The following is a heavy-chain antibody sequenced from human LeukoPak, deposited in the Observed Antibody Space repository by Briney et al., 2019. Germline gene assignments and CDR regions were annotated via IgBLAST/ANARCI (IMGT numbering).Heavy chain of an antibody. V-gene: IGHV3-21*01. CDR1: GFTFSSYS. CDR3: ARDRGSMVRGVIFHFDY. CDR2: ISSSSNCI. J-gene: IGHJ4*02. D-gene: IGHD3-10*01. Sequence: GGSLRLSCAASGFTFSSYSMNWVRQAPGKGLEWVSSISSSSNCIYYADSVKGRFTISRDNAKNSLYLQMNSLRAEDTAVYYCARDRGSMVRGVIFHFDYWGPGTLVTVSS.